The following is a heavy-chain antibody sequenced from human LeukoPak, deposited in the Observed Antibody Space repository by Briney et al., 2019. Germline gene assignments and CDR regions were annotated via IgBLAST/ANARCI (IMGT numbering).Heavy chain of an antibody. J-gene: IGHJ4*02. CDR3: ARDDPHDLLPLDS. Sequence: PGGSLRLSCAASGFTFSSYDMNWVRQAPGKGLEWVSYISSSGCSISYADSVKGRFTISRDNAKNSLYLQMNSLRAEDTAVYYCARDDPHDLLPLDSWGQGTLVTASS. D-gene: IGHD3-22*01. V-gene: IGHV3-48*03. CDR2: ISSSGCSI. CDR1: GFTFSSYD.